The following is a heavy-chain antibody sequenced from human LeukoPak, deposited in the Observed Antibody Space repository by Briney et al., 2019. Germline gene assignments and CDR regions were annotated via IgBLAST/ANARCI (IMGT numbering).Heavy chain of an antibody. J-gene: IGHJ6*03. CDR3: GRGELPHSSYYSIDV. D-gene: IGHD1-26*01. CDR2: IRYDGSKI. V-gene: IGHV3-30*02. Sequence: GGSVRLSCAASGFTFSSYGMHWVRQAPGKGLEWVAFIRYDGSKIFYADSVKGRFTISRDNSKNTLHLQMSTLRPEDTAVYYCGRGELPHSSYYSIDVRGKGTTVTVSS. CDR1: GFTFSSYG.